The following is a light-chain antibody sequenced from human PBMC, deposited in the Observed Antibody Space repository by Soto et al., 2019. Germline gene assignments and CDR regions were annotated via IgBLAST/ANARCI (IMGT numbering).Light chain of an antibody. V-gene: IGKV1-17*01. CDR1: QGISNE. CDR3: QQLMSYPIT. CDR2: AAS. Sequence: IQMTQSPSSLSASVGDRVTITCRASQGISNELGWYQQRPGKAPKVLIHAASTLQSGVPSMFSGSGSGTEFTLTINSLQPEDFATYYCQQLMSYPITFGQGTRLEIK. J-gene: IGKJ5*01.